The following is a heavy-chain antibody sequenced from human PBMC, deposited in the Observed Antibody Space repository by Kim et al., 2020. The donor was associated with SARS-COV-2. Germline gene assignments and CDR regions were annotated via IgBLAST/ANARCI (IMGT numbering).Heavy chain of an antibody. D-gene: IGHD2-21*02. CDR2: IWYDGSNK. J-gene: IGHJ6*03. Sequence: GGSLRLSCAASGFTFSSYGMHWVRQAPGKGLEWVAVIWYDGSNKYYADSVKGRFTISRDNSKNTLYLQMNSLRAEDTAVYYCARILWVTDYYMDVWGKGTTVTVSS. CDR1: GFTFSSYG. CDR3: ARILWVTDYYMDV. V-gene: IGHV3-33*01.